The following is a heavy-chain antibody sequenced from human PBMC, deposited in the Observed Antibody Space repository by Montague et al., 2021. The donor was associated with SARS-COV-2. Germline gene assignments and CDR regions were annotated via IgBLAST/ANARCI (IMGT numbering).Heavy chain of an antibody. D-gene: IGHD3-9*01. CDR2: IYYSGST. J-gene: IGHJ6*02. CDR1: GGSVSSGSYY. CDR3: ARLGLGGYDILTGYYQSGMDV. Sequence: SETLSLTCTVSGGSVSSGSYYWSWIRQPPGKGLEWIGYIYYSGSTNYNPSLKSRVTISVDTSKKQFSLKLSSVTAADTAVYYCARLGLGGYDILTGYYQSGMDVWGQGTTVTVSS. V-gene: IGHV4-61*01.